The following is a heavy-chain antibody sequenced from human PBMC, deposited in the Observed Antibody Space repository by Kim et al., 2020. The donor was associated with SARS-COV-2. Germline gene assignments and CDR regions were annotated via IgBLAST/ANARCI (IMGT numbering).Heavy chain of an antibody. J-gene: IGHJ6*02. CDR2: TYYRSKWYN. CDR1: GDSVSSNSAA. D-gene: IGHD3-10*01. CDR3: ARDGRFGELLPHYYYYGMDV. V-gene: IGHV6-1*01. Sequence: SQTLSLTCAISGDSVSSNSAAWNWIRQSPSRGLEWLGRTYYRSKWYNDYAVSVKSRITINPDTSNNQFSLQLNSVTPEDTAVYYCARDGRFGELLPHYYYYGMDVWGQGTTVTVSS.